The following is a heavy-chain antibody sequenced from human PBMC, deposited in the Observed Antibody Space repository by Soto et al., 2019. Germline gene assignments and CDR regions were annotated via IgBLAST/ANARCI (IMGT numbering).Heavy chain of an antibody. V-gene: IGHV4-31*03. CDR1: GGSVSSGGYY. CDR3: ARKRQWLVRRRTSPPQTSYYFDY. Sequence: SETLSLTCTVSGGSVSSGGYYWSWIRQHPGKGLEWIGYIYYSGSTYYNPSLKSRVTISVDTSKNQFSLKLSSVTAADTAVYYCARKRQWLVRRRTSPPQTSYYFDYWGQGTLVTVSS. D-gene: IGHD6-19*01. CDR2: IYYSGST. J-gene: IGHJ4*02.